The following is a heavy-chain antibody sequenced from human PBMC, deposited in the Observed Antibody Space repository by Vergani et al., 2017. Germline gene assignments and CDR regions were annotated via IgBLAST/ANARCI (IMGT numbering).Heavy chain of an antibody. CDR1: GFTFSSYA. Sequence: EVQLLESGGGLVQPGGSLRLSCAASGFTFSSYAMSWVRQAPGTGLEWVSAISGSGGSTYYADSVKGRFTISRDNSKNTLYLQMNSLRAEDTAVYYCAKDSRGEIRGYGMDVWGQGTTVTVSS. D-gene: IGHD3-22*01. V-gene: IGHV3-23*01. CDR3: AKDSRGEIRGYGMDV. CDR2: ISGSGGST. J-gene: IGHJ6*02.